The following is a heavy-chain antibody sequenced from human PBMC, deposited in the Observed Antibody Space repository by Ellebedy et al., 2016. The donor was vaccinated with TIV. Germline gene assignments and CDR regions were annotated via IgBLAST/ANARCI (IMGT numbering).Heavy chain of an antibody. D-gene: IGHD6-6*01. Sequence: SETLSLTCAVYGGSFSGYYWSWIRQPPGKGLEWIGEINHSGSTNYNPSLKSRVTISVDTSKNHFSLEVTSVTAADTALYYCARKPGLWRSIAARGFDYWGQGTLVTVSS. CDR1: GGSFSGYY. CDR2: INHSGST. J-gene: IGHJ4*02. CDR3: ARKPGLWRSIAARGFDY. V-gene: IGHV4-34*01.